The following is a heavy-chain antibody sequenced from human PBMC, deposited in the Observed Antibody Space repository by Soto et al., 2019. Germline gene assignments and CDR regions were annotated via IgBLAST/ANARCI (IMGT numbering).Heavy chain of an antibody. D-gene: IGHD6-13*01. V-gene: IGHV1-18*01. CDR2: ISAYNGNT. J-gene: IGHJ6*03. CDR3: ARVLGQQLVGDYYMDV. Sequence: ASVKVSFKASGYTFTSYGISWVRQAPGQGLEWMGWISAYNGNTNYAQKLQGRVTMTTDTSTSTAYMELRSLRSDDTAVYYCARVLGQQLVGDYYMDVWGKGTTVTVSS. CDR1: GYTFTSYG.